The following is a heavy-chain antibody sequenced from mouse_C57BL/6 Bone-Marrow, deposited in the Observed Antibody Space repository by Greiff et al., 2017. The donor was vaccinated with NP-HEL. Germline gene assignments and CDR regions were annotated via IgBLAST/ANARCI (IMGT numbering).Heavy chain of an antibody. Sequence: EVMLVESGGGLVKPGGSLKLSCAASGFTFSSYAMSWVRQTPEKRLEWVATISDGGSYTYYPDNVKGRFTISRDNAKNNLYLQMSHLKSEDTARYYWARERVDGSSLDYWGQGTTLTVSS. CDR2: ISDGGSYT. D-gene: IGHD1-1*01. V-gene: IGHV5-4*01. CDR3: ARERVDGSSLDY. CDR1: GFTFSSYA. J-gene: IGHJ2*01.